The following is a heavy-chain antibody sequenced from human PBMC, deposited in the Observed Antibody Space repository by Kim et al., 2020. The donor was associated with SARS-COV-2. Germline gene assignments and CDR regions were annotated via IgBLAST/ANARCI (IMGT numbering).Heavy chain of an antibody. CDR2: INYNRST. CDR3: ATALCIDWIYLKSPPSFD. D-gene: IGHD1-7*01. CDR1: GDPVNGYY. J-gene: IGHJ3*01. Sequence: SETLSLTCAVYGDPVNGYYWSWIRQPPGKGLEWIGEINYNRSTNYKPSLKSRVTMSLDSSKSQFSLRLTSLTAADTAVYYCATALCIDWIYLKSPPSFD. V-gene: IGHV4-34*01.